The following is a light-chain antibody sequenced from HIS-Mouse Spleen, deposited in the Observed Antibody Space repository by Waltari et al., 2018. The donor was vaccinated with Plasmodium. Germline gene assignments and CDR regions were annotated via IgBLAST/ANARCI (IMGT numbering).Light chain of an antibody. CDR3: QQYNNWPAWT. V-gene: IGKV3-15*01. J-gene: IGKJ1*01. CDR2: GAS. CDR1: HSVSSN. Sequence: EIVMTQSPATLSVSPGERATLSCRASHSVSSNLAWYQQKPGQSPRSLIYGASTRATVIPARFSGSGSGTEFTLTISSLQSEDFAVYYCQQYNNWPAWTFGQGTKVEIK.